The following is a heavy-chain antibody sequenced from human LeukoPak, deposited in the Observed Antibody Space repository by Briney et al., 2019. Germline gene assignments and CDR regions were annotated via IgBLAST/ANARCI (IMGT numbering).Heavy chain of an antibody. D-gene: IGHD3-22*01. J-gene: IGHJ4*02. Sequence: ASVKLSCTASGYTFTDFYIHWVRQAPGQGLEWMGWISAYNGDTKYAQKFQGRVTITTDESTSTAYMELSSLRSEDTAVYYCASSGYQKYYFDYWGQGTLVTVSS. V-gene: IGHV1-18*04. CDR1: GYTFTDFY. CDR3: ASSGYQKYYFDY. CDR2: ISAYNGDT.